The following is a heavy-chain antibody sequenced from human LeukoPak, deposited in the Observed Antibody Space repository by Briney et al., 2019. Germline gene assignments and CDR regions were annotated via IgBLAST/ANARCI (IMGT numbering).Heavy chain of an antibody. CDR1: GFTFSSYW. J-gene: IGHJ6*02. Sequence: GGSLRISCAASGFTFSSYWMSWVRQAPGKGLEWVANIKQDGSEKYYVDSVKGRFTISRDNAESSQYLQMDSLRAEDTAMYYCVRDMDVWGQGTTVTV. CDR3: VRDMDV. CDR2: IKQDGSEK. V-gene: IGHV3-7*03.